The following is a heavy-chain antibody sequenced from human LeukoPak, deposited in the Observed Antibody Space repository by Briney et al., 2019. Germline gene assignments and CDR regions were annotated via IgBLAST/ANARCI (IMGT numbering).Heavy chain of an antibody. CDR2: IRSKAAGETT. CDR1: GFTFGEYA. D-gene: IGHD6-13*01. CDR3: ARGGIAENWIYYYMDV. V-gene: IGHV3-49*04. Sequence: GGSLRLSCTASGFTFGEYAMTWVRQAPGKGLEWVGFIRSKAAGETTQYAASVQGRFTISRDDSKSIAYLQMNSLRAEDTAVYYCARGGIAENWIYYYMDVWGKGTTVTVSS. J-gene: IGHJ6*03.